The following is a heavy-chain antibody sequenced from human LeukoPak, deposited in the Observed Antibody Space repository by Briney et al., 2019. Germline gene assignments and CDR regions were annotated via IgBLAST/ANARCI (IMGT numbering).Heavy chain of an antibody. CDR1: GASISSSSYY. V-gene: IGHV4-39*07. CDR2: IYYSGST. CDR3: ARSISPAYFQH. Sequence: EPSETLSLTCTVSGASISSSSYYWGWICQPPGKGLEWIGSIYYSGSTYYNPSLKSRVTISVDTSKNQFSLKLSSVTAADTAVYYCARSISPAYFQHWGQGTLVTVSS. D-gene: IGHD5-24*01. J-gene: IGHJ1*01.